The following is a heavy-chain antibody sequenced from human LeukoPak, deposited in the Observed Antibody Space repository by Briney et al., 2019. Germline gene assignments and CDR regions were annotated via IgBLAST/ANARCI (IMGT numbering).Heavy chain of an antibody. V-gene: IGHV1-46*01. CDR1: GYTFTSYY. D-gene: IGHD5-12*01. CDR3: ARGYIYGVATYNFDY. CDR2: INPSGGST. Sequence: ASVKVSCKASGYTFTSYYMHWVRQAPGQGLEWMGIINPSGGSTSYAQKFQGRVTMTRDMSTSTVYMELSSLRSEDTAVYYCARGYIYGVATYNFDYWGQGTLVTVSS. J-gene: IGHJ4*02.